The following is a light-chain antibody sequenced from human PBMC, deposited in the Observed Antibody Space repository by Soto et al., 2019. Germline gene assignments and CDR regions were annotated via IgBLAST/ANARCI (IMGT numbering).Light chain of an antibody. Sequence: EVVMTQSPATLSVPPGERVTLSCRASQSVTSNLAWYQERPGQPPRLLIYSASARATGVPARFSGSGSGTEFTLTISSLQSEDFGIYYCQQYDYWWTFGQGTKVDIK. V-gene: IGKV3-15*01. CDR2: SAS. CDR3: QQYDYWWT. J-gene: IGKJ1*01. CDR1: QSVTSN.